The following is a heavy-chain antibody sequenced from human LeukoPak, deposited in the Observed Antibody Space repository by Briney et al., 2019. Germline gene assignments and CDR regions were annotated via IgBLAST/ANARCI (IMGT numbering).Heavy chain of an antibody. V-gene: IGHV1-2*02. CDR2: INPNSGGT. Sequence: ASVKVSCKASGYTFTGYYMHWVRQAPGQGLEWMGWINPNSGGTNYAQKFQGRVTMTRDTSISTAYMELRRLRSDDTAVYYCAREVLGGGIVVVPAAISDAFDIWGQGTMVTVSS. CDR1: GYTFTGYY. D-gene: IGHD2-2*02. J-gene: IGHJ3*02. CDR3: AREVLGGGIVVVPAAISDAFDI.